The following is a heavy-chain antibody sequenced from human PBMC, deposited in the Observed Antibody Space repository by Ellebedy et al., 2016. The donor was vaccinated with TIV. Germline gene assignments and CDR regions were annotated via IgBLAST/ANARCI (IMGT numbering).Heavy chain of an antibody. V-gene: IGHV3-9*01. CDR2: ISWNSGSI. D-gene: IGHD3-16*01. Sequence: PGGSLRLSCAASGFTFDDYAMHWVRQAPGKGLEWVSGISWNSGSIGYADSVKGRFTISRGNAKNSLYLQMNSLRAEDTALYYCAKILGSEIDYWGQGTLVTVSS. CDR1: GFTFDDYA. J-gene: IGHJ4*02. CDR3: AKILGSEIDY.